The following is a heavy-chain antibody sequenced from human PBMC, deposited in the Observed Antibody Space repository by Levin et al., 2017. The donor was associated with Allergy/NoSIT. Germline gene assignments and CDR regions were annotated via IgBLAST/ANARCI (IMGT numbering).Heavy chain of an antibody. V-gene: IGHV4-61*01. CDR1: GGSVSSGTYY. CDR3: ARNRIIVSGGNDYYYGMDA. CDR2: INYRGGT. D-gene: IGHD5/OR15-5a*01. Sequence: SETLSLTCSVSGGSVSSGTYYWSWIRRPPGTGLEWIGYINYRGGTKYNPSLESRITISVDTSKNEFSLKVTSVTAADTAVYYCARNRIIVSGGNDYYYGMDAWGQGTTVTVS. J-gene: IGHJ6*02.